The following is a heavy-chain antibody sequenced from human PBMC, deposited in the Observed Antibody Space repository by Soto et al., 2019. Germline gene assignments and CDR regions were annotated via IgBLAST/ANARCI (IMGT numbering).Heavy chain of an antibody. CDR3: ARGLLGWFGELSRRGGYYYYMDV. Sequence: QVQLQQWGAGLLKPSETLSLTCAVYGGSFSGYYWSWIRQTPGKGLEWSGEINDSGSTNHNPSLKSRVTILVATPKNQFSLKLSSVTAADTAVYYCARGLLGWFGELSRRGGYYYYMDVWGKGTTVTVSS. D-gene: IGHD3-10*01. J-gene: IGHJ6*03. CDR1: GGSFSGYY. CDR2: INDSGST. V-gene: IGHV4-34*01.